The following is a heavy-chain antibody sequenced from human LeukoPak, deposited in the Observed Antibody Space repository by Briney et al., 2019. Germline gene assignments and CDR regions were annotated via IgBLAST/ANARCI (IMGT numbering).Heavy chain of an antibody. Sequence: SETLSLTCTVSGGSISSYYWSWIRQPPGKGLEWIGYIYYSGSTNYNPSLKSRVTMSVDTSKNQFSLKLSSVTAADTAVYYCARPGGYSYGYAVWGQGTLVTVSS. CDR1: GGSISSYY. CDR2: IYYSGST. CDR3: ARPGGYSYGYAV. V-gene: IGHV4-59*12. D-gene: IGHD5-18*01. J-gene: IGHJ4*02.